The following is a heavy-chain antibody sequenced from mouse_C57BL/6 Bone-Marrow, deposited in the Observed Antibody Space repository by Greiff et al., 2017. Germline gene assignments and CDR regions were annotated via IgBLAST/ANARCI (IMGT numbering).Heavy chain of an antibody. V-gene: IGHV1-61*01. CDR3: ARSGYYGSLFAY. Sequence: VQLQQPGAELVRPGSSVKLSCKASGYTFTSYWMDWVQQRPGQGLEWIGNIYPSDSETHYNQKFKDKATLTVDKSSSTDYMQLSSRTSEDSAVYYCARSGYYGSLFAYWGQGTLVTVSA. J-gene: IGHJ3*01. CDR2: IYPSDSET. CDR1: GYTFTSYW. D-gene: IGHD1-1*01.